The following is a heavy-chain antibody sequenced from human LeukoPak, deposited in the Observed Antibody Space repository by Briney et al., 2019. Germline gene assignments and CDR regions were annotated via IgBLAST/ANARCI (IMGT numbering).Heavy chain of an antibody. D-gene: IGHD2-15*01. J-gene: IGHJ5*02. V-gene: IGHV4-4*07. CDR2: IYTSGST. Sequence: KSSETLSLTCTVSGGSISSYYWSWIRQPAGKGLEWIGRIYTSGSTNYNPSFKSRVTIAVDTSKNQFSLKLNSVTAADTAVYYCARENRYCSGDTCYRWFDPWGQGTLVTVSS. CDR1: GGSISSYY. CDR3: ARENRYCSGDTCYRWFDP.